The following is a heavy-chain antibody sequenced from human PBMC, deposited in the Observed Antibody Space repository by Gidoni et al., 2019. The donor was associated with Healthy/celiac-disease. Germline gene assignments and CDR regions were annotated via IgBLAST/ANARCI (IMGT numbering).Heavy chain of an antibody. Sequence: EVQLVESGGGLVQPGRSLRLSCAASGFTFDDYAMHWVRQAPGKGLEWVSGISWNSGSIGYADSVKGRFTISRDNAKNSLYLQMNSLRAEDTALYYCAQDGQFFGVVIPFFDYWGQGTLVTVSS. J-gene: IGHJ4*02. CDR3: AQDGQFFGVVIPFFDY. D-gene: IGHD3-3*01. CDR1: GFTFDDYA. V-gene: IGHV3-9*01. CDR2: ISWNSGSI.